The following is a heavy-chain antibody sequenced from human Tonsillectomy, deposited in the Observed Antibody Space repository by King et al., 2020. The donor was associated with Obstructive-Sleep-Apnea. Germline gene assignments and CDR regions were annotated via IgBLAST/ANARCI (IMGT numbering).Heavy chain of an antibody. CDR1: GYRFSSSW. V-gene: IGHV5-51*01. CDR2: IYPADSDT. Sequence: VQLVESGAEVKKPGESLKISCKCSGYRFSSSWIGWVRQMPGKGLEWMGIIYPADSDTRYSPSFQGQVTISADKSTSTAYVQWASLKASDTAMYYCSRIETSVYSGYGGYFDNWGQGTLVTVSS. D-gene: IGHD5-12*01. CDR3: SRIETSVYSGYGGYFDN. J-gene: IGHJ4*02.